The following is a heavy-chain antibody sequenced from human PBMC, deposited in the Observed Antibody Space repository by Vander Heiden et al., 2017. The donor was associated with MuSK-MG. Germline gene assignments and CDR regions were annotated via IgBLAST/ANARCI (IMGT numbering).Heavy chain of an antibody. CDR2: INWNGGST. Sequence: EVQLVESGGGVVQPGGSLRLSCAASGFTFDDYGMSWVRQAPGKGLEWVSGINWNGGSTGYADSVKGRFTISRDNAKNSLYLQMNSLRAEDTALYYCAREVLVGRSYSRYYFDYWGQGTLVTVSS. CDR3: AREVLVGRSYSRYYFDY. J-gene: IGHJ4*02. CDR1: GFTFDDYG. V-gene: IGHV3-20*04. D-gene: IGHD6-13*01.